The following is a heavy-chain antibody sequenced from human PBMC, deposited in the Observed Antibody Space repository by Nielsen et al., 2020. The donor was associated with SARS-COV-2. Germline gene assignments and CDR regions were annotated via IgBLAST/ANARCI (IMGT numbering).Heavy chain of an antibody. J-gene: IGHJ6*02. CDR2: IYYSGST. CDR1: GGSISSSSYY. CDR3: ARDRYCSGGSCTNRVMGYYGMDV. V-gene: IGHV4-39*02. Sequence: SETLSLTCTVSGGSISSSSYYWGWIRQPPGKGLEWIGSIYYSGSTYYNPSLKSRVTISVDTSKNQFSLKLSSVTTADTAVYYCARDRYCSGGSCTNRVMGYYGMDVWGQGTTVTVSS. D-gene: IGHD2-15*01.